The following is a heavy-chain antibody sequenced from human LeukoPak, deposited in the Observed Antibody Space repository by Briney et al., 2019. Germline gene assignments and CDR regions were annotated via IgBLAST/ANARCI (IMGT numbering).Heavy chain of an antibody. V-gene: IGHV3-23*01. J-gene: IGHJ4*02. D-gene: IGHD4-11*01. CDR2: ISGSGGST. CDR3: AKMTTVTTDY. CDR1: GFTFSSYA. Sequence: GGSLRLSCAASGFTFSSYAMRWVRQAPGRGLEGVSAISGSGGSTYYADSVEGRFTISRDNSKNTLYLQMNSLRAEDTAVYYCAKMTTVTTDYWGQGTLVTVSS.